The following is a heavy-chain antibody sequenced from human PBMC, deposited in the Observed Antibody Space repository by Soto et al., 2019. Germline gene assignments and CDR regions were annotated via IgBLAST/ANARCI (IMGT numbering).Heavy chain of an antibody. V-gene: IGHV3-30*03. CDR1: AGTCSSYG. Sequence: PGGSLRLSYAASAGTCSSYGRNWARQAKGKGLEWVAVISYDGSNKYYADSVKGRFTISRDNSKNTLYLQMNSLRAEDTAVYYCATDTDYDVLAPQNYYDIDYWGQGTLVTVSS. CDR3: ATDTDYDVLAPQNYYDIDY. D-gene: IGHD3-10*02. J-gene: IGHJ4*02. CDR2: ISYDGSNK.